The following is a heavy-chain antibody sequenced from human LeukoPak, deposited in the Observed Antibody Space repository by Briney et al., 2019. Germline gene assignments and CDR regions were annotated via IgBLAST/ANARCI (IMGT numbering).Heavy chain of an antibody. Sequence: PSETLSLTCSVSVGSISSSKWWSWVRQSPVKGLEWIGEIYLYGTTNYNPSFTSRVTMSVDRSRNQFSLKLTSVTAADTAVYYCARQKWEQQGRDYYFNGLDVWGPGTTVIVSS. V-gene: IGHV4-4*02. J-gene: IGHJ6*02. CDR2: IYLYGTT. CDR1: VGSISSSKW. D-gene: IGHD1/OR15-1a*01. CDR3: ARQKWEQQGRDYYFNGLDV.